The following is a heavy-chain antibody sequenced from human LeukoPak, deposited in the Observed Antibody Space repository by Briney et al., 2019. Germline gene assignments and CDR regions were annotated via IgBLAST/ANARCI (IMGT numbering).Heavy chain of an antibody. V-gene: IGHV1-69*04. CDR2: IIPIFGIA. J-gene: IGHJ6*02. D-gene: IGHD6-19*01. CDR1: GGTFTSYA. CDR3: AREVAATQGYYYYYYGMDV. Sequence: SVKVCCNASGGTFTSYAISWVRQGPGQGLEWMGRIIPIFGIANYAQKVQGRVTITADKSTSTTYMELSSLRSEDTAVYYCAREVAATQGYYYYYYGMDVWGQGTTVTVSS.